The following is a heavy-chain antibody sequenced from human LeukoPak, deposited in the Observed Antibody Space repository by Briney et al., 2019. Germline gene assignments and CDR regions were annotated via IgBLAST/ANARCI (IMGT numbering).Heavy chain of an antibody. Sequence: PGGSLRLSCATSGFTFSDYSMTWVRQAPGKGLEWVSSITSTSSHINYADSVRGRFTISRDNAKNALFLQMTSLTDEDTALYYCARARLGYYDEYFDPWGQGTQVSVS. CDR2: ITSTSSHI. V-gene: IGHV3-21*01. D-gene: IGHD3-16*01. CDR3: ARARLGYYDEYFDP. CDR1: GFTFSDYS. J-gene: IGHJ5*02.